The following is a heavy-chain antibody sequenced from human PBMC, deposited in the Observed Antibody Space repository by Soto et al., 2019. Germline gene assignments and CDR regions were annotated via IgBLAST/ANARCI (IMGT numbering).Heavy chain of an antibody. CDR3: ARVPLGDTSGYYGFDS. V-gene: IGHV3-74*01. Sequence: EVQLVESGGGLVQPGGSLRLSCAASGFTFSRYWMHWVRQAPGKGLVWVSRINSDGSSTTYVDSVKGRFTISRDNAKNTPYLQMNSLRAEDTAVYYCARVPLGDTSGYYGFDSWGQGTLVTVSS. D-gene: IGHD3-22*01. J-gene: IGHJ5*01. CDR1: GFTFSRYW. CDR2: INSDGSST.